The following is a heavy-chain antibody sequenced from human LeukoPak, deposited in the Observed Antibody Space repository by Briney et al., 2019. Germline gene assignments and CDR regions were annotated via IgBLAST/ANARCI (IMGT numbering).Heavy chain of an antibody. V-gene: IGHV1-69*05. D-gene: IGHD6-13*01. CDR3: ARQGEGIAAAGPFSWFDP. CDR1: GGTFSSYA. Sequence: GASVKVSCKASGGTFSSYAISWVRQAPGQGLEWMGGIIPIFGTANYAQKFQGRVTITTDESTSTAYMELSSLRSEDTAVYYCARQGEGIAAAGPFSWFDPWGQGTLVTVSS. J-gene: IGHJ5*02. CDR2: IIPIFGTA.